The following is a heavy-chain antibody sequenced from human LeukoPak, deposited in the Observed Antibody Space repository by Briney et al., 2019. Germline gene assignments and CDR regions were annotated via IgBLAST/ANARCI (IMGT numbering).Heavy chain of an antibody. Sequence: GGSLRLSCAASGFPFSNYAMSWVRQALGKGLEWVSSLISSGAVTYYADSVKGRFTISRDNSKNTVHLQMDSLRAEDSAVYYCAKNAGYSYGLYYFDYWGQGTLVTVSS. CDR3: AKNAGYSYGLYYFDY. CDR2: LISSGAVT. J-gene: IGHJ4*02. D-gene: IGHD5-18*01. V-gene: IGHV3-23*01. CDR1: GFPFSNYA.